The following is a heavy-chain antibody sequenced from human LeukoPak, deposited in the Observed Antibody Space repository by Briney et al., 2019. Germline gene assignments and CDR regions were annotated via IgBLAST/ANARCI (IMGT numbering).Heavy chain of an antibody. CDR1: GFTFRSNS. CDR3: ARDSGIAVAGTEY. V-gene: IGHV3-21*01. CDR2: ISSSSSYI. Sequence: GGSLRLSFAASGFTFRSNSMNWVRQAPGKGLEWVSSISSSSSYIYYADSVKGRFTISRDNAKNSLYLQMNSLRAEDTAVYYCARDSGIAVAGTEYWGQGTLVTVSS. J-gene: IGHJ4*02. D-gene: IGHD6-19*01.